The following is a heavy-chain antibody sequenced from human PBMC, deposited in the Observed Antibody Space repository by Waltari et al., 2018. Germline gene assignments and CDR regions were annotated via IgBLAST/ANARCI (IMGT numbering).Heavy chain of an antibody. V-gene: IGHV3-15*01. CDR1: GFHFCKAG. CDR2: IKSTVEGVTT. D-gene: IGHD5-18*01. CDR3: LFVDTALIIPDVFDL. J-gene: IGHJ3*01. Sequence: EVQLVEFGGGWVKSGGSLRLSCSASGFHFCKAGLTWMRQAPGKGLEWVGRIKSTVEGVTTDYAAPVQGRFTISRDDSKNTLYLQMSSLRTEDTAVYYCLFVDTALIIPDVFDLWGQGTLVTVSS.